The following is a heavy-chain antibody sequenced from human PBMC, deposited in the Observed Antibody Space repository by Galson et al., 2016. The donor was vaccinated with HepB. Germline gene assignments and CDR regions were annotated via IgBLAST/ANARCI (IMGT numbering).Heavy chain of an antibody. CDR2: INPNSGGT. CDR3: ARDNRHWFDP. Sequence: SVKVSCKASGYTFTGYYMHWVRQAPGQGLEWMGWINPNSGGTNYAQKFQGWVTMTRDTSISTAYMALSRPRSDDTAVDYCARDNRHWFDPWGQGTLVTVSS. V-gene: IGHV1-2*04. CDR1: GYTFTGYY. J-gene: IGHJ5*02. D-gene: IGHD2/OR15-2a*01.